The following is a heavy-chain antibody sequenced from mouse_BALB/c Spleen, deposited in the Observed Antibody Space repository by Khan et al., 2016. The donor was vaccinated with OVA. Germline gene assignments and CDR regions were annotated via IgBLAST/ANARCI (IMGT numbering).Heavy chain of an antibody. J-gene: IGHJ2*01. CDR3: ASEKLLPRYPDYVDY. D-gene: IGHD1-1*01. CDR1: GYSITSDYA. CDR2: ISYSGST. V-gene: IGHV3-2*02. Sequence: VQLKQSGPGLLKPSQSLSLTCTVTGYSITSDYAWNWIRQLPGNELERMAYISYSGSTNYTPPLRSRISITRDTSKNQFFLQLNSVTTEDTATYYCASEKLLPRYPDYVDYWGQGTTLTVSS.